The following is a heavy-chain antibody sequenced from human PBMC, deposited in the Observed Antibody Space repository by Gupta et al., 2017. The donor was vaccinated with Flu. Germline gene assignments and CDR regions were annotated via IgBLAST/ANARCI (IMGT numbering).Heavy chain of an antibody. D-gene: IGHD5-18*01. CDR2: IYYSGST. CDR3: ARHVPAMGAEYFQH. CDR1: GGSISSYY. J-gene: IGHJ1*01. V-gene: IGHV4-59*08. Sequence: QVQLQESGPGLVKPSETLSLTCTVSGGSISSYYWSWIRQSPGKGLEWIGYIYYSGSTNYNPSLKSRVTISVDTSKNQFSLKLSSVTAADTAVYYCARHVPAMGAEYFQHWGQGTLVTVSS.